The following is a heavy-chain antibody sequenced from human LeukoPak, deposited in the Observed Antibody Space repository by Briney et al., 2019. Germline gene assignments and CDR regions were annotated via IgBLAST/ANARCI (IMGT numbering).Heavy chain of an antibody. D-gene: IGHD2-2*01. J-gene: IGHJ4*02. Sequence: KPGGPLRLSCAASGFTFSRYRMHWVRQAPGKALEWVSSISSSTNYIYYADSVKGRFNISRDNAKNSLYLQMNSLRAEDTAVYYCARDRALGYCSSTSCLWRYFDYWGQGTLVAVSS. CDR2: ISSSTNYI. V-gene: IGHV3-21*01. CDR1: GFTFSRYR. CDR3: ARDRALGYCSSTSCLWRYFDY.